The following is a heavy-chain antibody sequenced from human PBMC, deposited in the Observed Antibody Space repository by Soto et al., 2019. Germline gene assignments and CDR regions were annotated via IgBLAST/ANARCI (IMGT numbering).Heavy chain of an antibody. Sequence: SVKVSCKASGGTFSSYAISWVRQAPGQGLEWMGGIIPIFGTANYAQKFQGRVTITADESTSTAYMELSSLRSEDTAVYYCASVENYYGSGSQNFDYWGQGTLVTVSS. CDR3: ASVENYYGSGSQNFDY. V-gene: IGHV1-69*13. J-gene: IGHJ4*02. CDR2: IIPIFGTA. D-gene: IGHD3-10*01. CDR1: GGTFSSYA.